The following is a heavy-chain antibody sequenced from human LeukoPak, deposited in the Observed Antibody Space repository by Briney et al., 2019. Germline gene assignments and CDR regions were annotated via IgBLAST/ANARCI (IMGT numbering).Heavy chain of an antibody. J-gene: IGHJ4*02. CDR3: ARDAKYYYGSRTFFFYEH. V-gene: IGHV4-4*07. CDR1: GYSISSGYY. Sequence: SETLSLTCTVSGYSISSGYYWSWIRQPAGRGLEWRGHIDSSGTTNYNPSLKSRVTMSTDPSKNQFSLKLSSVTAADTAIYYCARDAKYYYGSRTFFFYEHWGQGTLLTVSS. D-gene: IGHD3-10*01. CDR2: IDSSGTT.